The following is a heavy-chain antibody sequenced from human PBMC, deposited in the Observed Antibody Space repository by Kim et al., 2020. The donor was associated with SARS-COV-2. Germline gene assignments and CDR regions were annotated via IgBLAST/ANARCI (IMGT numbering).Heavy chain of an antibody. CDR1: GFTFSSYS. V-gene: IGHV3-48*04. J-gene: IGHJ4*02. Sequence: GGSLRLSCAASGFTFSSYSMNWVRQAPGKGLEWVSYISSSSSTIYYADSVKGRFTISRDNAKNSLYLQMNSLRAEDTAVYYCAREEQLVPFDYWGQGTLVTVSS. CDR3: AREEQLVPFDY. CDR2: ISSSSSTI. D-gene: IGHD6-13*01.